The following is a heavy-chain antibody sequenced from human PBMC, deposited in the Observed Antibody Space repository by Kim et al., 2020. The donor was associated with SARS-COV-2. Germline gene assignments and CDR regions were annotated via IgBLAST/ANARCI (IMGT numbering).Heavy chain of an antibody. CDR2: ISAYNGNT. D-gene: IGHD6-19*01. V-gene: IGHV1-18*04. CDR1: GYTFTSYG. Sequence: ASVKVSCKASGYTFTSYGISWVRQAPGQGLEWMGWISAYNGNTNYAQKLQGRVTMTTDTSTSTAYMELRSLRSDDTAVYYCARDKGLVLVAVAYYYYGMDVWGQGTTVTVSS. J-gene: IGHJ6*02. CDR3: ARDKGLVLVAVAYYYYGMDV.